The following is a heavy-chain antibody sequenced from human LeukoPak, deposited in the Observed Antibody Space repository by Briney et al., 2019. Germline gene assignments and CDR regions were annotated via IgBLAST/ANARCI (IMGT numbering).Heavy chain of an antibody. CDR1: GFTFSTYG. CDR2: ISSSSDYI. D-gene: IGHD2-2*01. CDR3: ARADQGPLDY. J-gene: IGHJ4*02. V-gene: IGHV3-21*01. Sequence: GGTLRLSCAASGFTFSTYGMSWVRQTPGKGLEWVSSISSSSDYIYYADSVKGRFTISRDNARNTVYLHMNSLRAEDTAVFYCARADQGPLDYWGQGTLVTVSS.